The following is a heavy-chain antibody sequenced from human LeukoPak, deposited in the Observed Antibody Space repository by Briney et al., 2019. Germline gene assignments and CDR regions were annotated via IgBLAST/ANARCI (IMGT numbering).Heavy chain of an antibody. Sequence: GASVKVSCKASGYTFTSYDINWVRQATGQGLEWMGWMNPNSGNTGYAQKFQGRVTMTRNTSISTASMELSSLRSEDTAVYYCARGRHQWLVDQYYFDYWGQGTLVTVSS. D-gene: IGHD6-19*01. CDR2: MNPNSGNT. V-gene: IGHV1-8*01. CDR1: GYTFTSYD. J-gene: IGHJ4*02. CDR3: ARGRHQWLVDQYYFDY.